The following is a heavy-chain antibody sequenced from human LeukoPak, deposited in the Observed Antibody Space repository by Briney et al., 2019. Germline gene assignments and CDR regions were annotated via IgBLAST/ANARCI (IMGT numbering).Heavy chain of an antibody. CDR3: AGGNYYDTPDY. CDR2: IIPIFGTA. V-gene: IGHV1-69*06. Sequence: ASVKVSCKASGGTFSSYAISWVRQAPGQGLEWMGGIIPIFGTANYAQKFQGRVTITADKSTSTAYMELSSLRSEDTAVYYCAGGNYYDTPDYWGQGTLVTVSS. CDR1: GGTFSSYA. J-gene: IGHJ4*02. D-gene: IGHD3-22*01.